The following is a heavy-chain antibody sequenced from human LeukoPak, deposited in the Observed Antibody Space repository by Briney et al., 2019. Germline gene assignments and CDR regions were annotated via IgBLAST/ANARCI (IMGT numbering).Heavy chain of an antibody. J-gene: IGHJ6*03. D-gene: IGHD3-10*01. CDR1: GFTVSSNY. V-gene: IGHV3-66*02. CDR3: ARDSTYYNGSALLYYYMDV. Sequence: PGGSLRLSCAASGFTVSSNYMSWVRQAPGKGLEGVSVLCSGGSTYYADSVKGRFTISRDNSTNTLYLQMNSLRAEDTAVYYCARDSTYYNGSALLYYYMDVCGKGTTVTVSS. CDR2: LCSGGST.